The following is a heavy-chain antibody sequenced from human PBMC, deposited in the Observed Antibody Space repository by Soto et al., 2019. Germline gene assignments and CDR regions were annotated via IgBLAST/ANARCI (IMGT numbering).Heavy chain of an antibody. V-gene: IGHV4-31*03. D-gene: IGHD4-17*01. CDR2: IYYSGST. Sequence: SETLSLTCTVSGGSISSGGYYWSWIRQHPGKGLEWIGYIYYSGSTYYNPSLKSRVTISVDTSKNQFSLKLSSVTAADTAVYYCARATTVTLDFDYWGQGTLVTVSS. CDR1: GGSISSGGYY. J-gene: IGHJ4*02. CDR3: ARATTVTLDFDY.